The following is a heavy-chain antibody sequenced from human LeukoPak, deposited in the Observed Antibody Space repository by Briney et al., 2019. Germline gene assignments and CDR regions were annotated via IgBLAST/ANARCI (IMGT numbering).Heavy chain of an antibody. Sequence: PGGSLRLSCAASGFTLSSYAMSWVRQAPGKGLEWVSAISGSGGGTYYADSVKGRFTISRDNSKNTLYLQMNSLRAEDTAVYYCAKDGTKGIAAAGTGHYDYWGQGTLVTVSS. D-gene: IGHD6-13*01. CDR3: AKDGTKGIAAAGTGHYDY. V-gene: IGHV3-23*01. CDR2: ISGSGGGT. J-gene: IGHJ4*02. CDR1: GFTLSSYA.